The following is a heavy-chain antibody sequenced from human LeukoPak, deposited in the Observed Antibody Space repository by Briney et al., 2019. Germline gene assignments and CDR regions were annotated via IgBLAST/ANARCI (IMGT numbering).Heavy chain of an antibody. D-gene: IGHD1-26*01. CDR2: IKSKTDGGTT. V-gene: IGHV3-15*01. CDR1: GFTFSNAW. J-gene: IGHJ3*01. CDR3: TTWEGVN. Sequence: KTGGSLRLSCAASGFTFSNAWMSWVRQAPGKGLEWVGHIKSKTDGGTTDYAAPVKGRFTISRDDSKSTLYLQMNSLKTDDTAVYYCTTWEGVNWGQGTMVTLSS.